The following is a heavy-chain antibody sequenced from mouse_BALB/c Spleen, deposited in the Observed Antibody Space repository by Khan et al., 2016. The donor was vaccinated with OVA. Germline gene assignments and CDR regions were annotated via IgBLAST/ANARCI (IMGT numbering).Heavy chain of an antibody. CDR1: EFTFSDYY. J-gene: IGHJ3*01. Sequence: EVELVESGGGLVKPGGSLKLSCAASEFTFSDYYMYWVRQTPEKRLEWVATISDGTTYMYYPDNVKGRFTISRDNAKNNLYLQMSSLKSEDTAMYYCTRGYYGDPFAYWGQGTLVTVS. D-gene: IGHD2-13*01. CDR3: TRGYYGDPFAY. CDR2: ISDGTTYM. V-gene: IGHV5-4*02.